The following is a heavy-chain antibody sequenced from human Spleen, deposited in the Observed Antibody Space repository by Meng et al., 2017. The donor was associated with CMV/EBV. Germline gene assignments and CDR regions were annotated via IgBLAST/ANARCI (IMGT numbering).Heavy chain of an antibody. CDR3: ARGYCSHTGCYKGAYYDFWNAYSYYFYGMDV. V-gene: IGHV1-18*01. J-gene: IGHJ6*02. Sequence: ASVKVSCKASGGTFSSYAISWVRQAPGQGLEWMGWISAYNGNTNYAQKFQDRVTMTTDTSTSTAHMELRSLRYDDTAVYYCARGYCSHTGCYKGAYYDFWNAYSYYFYGMDVWGQGTTVTVSS. CDR1: GGTFSSYA. CDR2: ISAYNGNT. D-gene: IGHD3/OR15-3a*01.